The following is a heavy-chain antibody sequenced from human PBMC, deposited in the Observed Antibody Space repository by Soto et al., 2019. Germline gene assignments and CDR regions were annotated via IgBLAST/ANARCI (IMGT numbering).Heavy chain of an antibody. V-gene: IGHV3-30*19. J-gene: IGHJ4*02. CDR1: GFTCSSYA. CDR2: ITYDGSNK. CDR3: ARDQSGVDTAVAFDN. D-gene: IGHD5-18*01. Sequence: QVQLVESGGGVVQPGGSLRLSCAASGFTCSSYAMHWVGQAPGKGVEWVAVITYDGSNKYYADSVKGRFTISRDNSKNTLYLQMSSLRAEDTAVYYCARDQSGVDTAVAFDNWGQGTLVTVSS.